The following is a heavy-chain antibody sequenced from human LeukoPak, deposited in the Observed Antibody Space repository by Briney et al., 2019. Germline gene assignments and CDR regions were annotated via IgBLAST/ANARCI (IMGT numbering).Heavy chain of an antibody. CDR3: ARDCYPPYYDSSGYFDY. Sequence: ASVKVSCKASGYTFTSYGISWVRQAPGQGLEWMGWISAYNGNTNYAQKLQGRVTMTTDTSTSTAYMELRSLRSDDTAMYYCARDCYPPYYDSSGYFDYWGQGTLVTVSS. CDR1: GYTFTSYG. D-gene: IGHD3-22*01. CDR2: ISAYNGNT. J-gene: IGHJ4*02. V-gene: IGHV1-18*01.